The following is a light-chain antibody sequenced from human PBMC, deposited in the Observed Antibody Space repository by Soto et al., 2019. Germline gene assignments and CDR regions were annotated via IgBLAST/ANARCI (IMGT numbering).Light chain of an antibody. CDR3: MQAVQIPLT. V-gene: IGKV2-28*01. Sequence: DIVMTQSPVSLPVTPGEPASISCRSSQSLLHSHGYTYLDWYLQKPEQSPRLLIYMGSTRASGVPDRFSGSGSDTDFTLKISRVEAEDVGVYYCMQAVQIPLTFGGGTKVEIK. J-gene: IGKJ4*01. CDR1: QSLLHSHGYTY. CDR2: MGS.